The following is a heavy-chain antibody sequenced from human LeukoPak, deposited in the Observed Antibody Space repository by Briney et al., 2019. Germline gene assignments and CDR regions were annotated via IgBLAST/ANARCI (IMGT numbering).Heavy chain of an antibody. CDR3: ARGNGIVGAIFDY. Sequence: PSETLSLTCTVSGGSISSYYWSWIRQPPGKGLEWIGYIYYSGSTNYNPSLKSQVTISVDTSKNQFSLKLSSVTAADTAVYYCARGNGIVGAIFDYWGQGTLVTVSS. CDR1: GGSISSYY. D-gene: IGHD1-26*01. CDR2: IYYSGST. J-gene: IGHJ4*02. V-gene: IGHV4-59*08.